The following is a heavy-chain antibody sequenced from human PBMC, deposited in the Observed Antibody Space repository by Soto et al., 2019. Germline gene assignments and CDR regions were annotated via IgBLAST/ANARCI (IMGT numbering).Heavy chain of an antibody. J-gene: IGHJ4*02. CDR1: GLTFRNHA. D-gene: IGHD2-8*01. V-gene: IGHV3-23*01. CDR2: IAPIGYST. CDR3: VSWVSPHFDY. Sequence: EVQLLESGGGLVQPGGSLRLSCAVSGLTFRNHAMSWVRQAPGKGLEWVSTIAPIGYSTHYAGSVEGRFTISRDDSKSTLDLQMNSLRADDTAVYYCVSWVSPHFDYWGPGTLVSVSS.